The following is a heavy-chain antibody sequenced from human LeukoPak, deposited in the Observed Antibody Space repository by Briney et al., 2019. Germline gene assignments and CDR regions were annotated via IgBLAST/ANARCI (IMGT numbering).Heavy chain of an antibody. V-gene: IGHV3-23*01. Sequence: PGGSLRLSCAASGFTFSSYSMNWVRQAPGKGLEWVSHITASGTAMFYADSVKGRFTISRDNSKNTLYLQMNSLRAEDTAVYYCAKSHIVGATTEFDYWGQGTLVTVSS. CDR3: AKSHIVGATTEFDY. CDR2: ITASGTAM. J-gene: IGHJ4*02. CDR1: GFTFSSYS. D-gene: IGHD1-26*01.